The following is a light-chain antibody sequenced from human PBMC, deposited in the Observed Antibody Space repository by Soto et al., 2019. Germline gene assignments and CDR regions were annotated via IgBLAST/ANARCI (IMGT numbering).Light chain of an antibody. V-gene: IGKV3-20*01. CDR1: QSVSDTL. CDR3: QHYGDSSWT. J-gene: IGKJ1*01. CDR2: GTS. Sequence: EIVLTQSPATLSLSPGERAPFSCSSDQSVSDTLVTWLQQPPGQAPRLIIFGTSNRAPGTSDRFSSSGSGTDFTLTISRLEPEDVAVYCWQHYGDSSWTVGQGTKVDIK.